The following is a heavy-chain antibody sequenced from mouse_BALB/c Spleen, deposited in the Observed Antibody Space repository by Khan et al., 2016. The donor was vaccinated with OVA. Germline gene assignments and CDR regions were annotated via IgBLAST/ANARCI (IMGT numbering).Heavy chain of an antibody. Sequence: VQLVESGTELVRPGASVKLSCKAPGYTFTNYWINWVKQRPGQGLEWIGNIYPSDSYTNYNQNFKDKATLTVDKSSSTAYMQLSSPTSEDSAVYYWIREGVGGSSVAYRGQGTLVTVSA. CDR1: GYTFTNYW. J-gene: IGHJ3*01. CDR3: IREGVGGSSVAY. V-gene: IGHV1-69*02. D-gene: IGHD1-1*02. CDR2: IYPSDSYT.